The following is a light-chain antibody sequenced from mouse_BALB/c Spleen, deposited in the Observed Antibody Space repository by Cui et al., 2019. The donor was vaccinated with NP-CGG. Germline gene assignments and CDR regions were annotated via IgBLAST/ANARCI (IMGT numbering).Light chain of an antibody. J-gene: IGLJ1*01. Sequence: QAVVTPESALTTSPGETVTLTCRSSTGAVTTSNYANWVQEKPDHLFTCLIGGTNNRPPGVPARFSGSLIGDKAALTITGAQTEDEAIYFCALWYSNHWVFGGGTKLTVL. V-gene: IGLV1*01. CDR2: GTN. CDR1: TGAVTTSNY. CDR3: ALWYSNHWV.